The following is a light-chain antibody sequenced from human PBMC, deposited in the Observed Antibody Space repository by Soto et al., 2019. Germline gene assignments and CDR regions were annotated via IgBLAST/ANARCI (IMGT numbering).Light chain of an antibody. J-gene: IGLJ2*01. CDR3: GSYTSNSALT. Sequence: QSVLTQSPSASGTPGQRVSISCSGSTSNIGTNTVSWYQHVPGTAPKLLIYSNDQRPSAVPGRFSGSKSGTSASLAISGLLSEDEADYYCGSYTSNSALTFGGGTKLTVL. V-gene: IGLV1-44*01. CDR1: TSNIGTNT. CDR2: SND.